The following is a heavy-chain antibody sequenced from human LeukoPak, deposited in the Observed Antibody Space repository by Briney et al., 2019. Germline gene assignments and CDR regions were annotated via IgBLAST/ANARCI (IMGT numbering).Heavy chain of an antibody. CDR3: AKDGSSSWIYYYYYYMDV. J-gene: IGHJ6*03. CDR1: GFTFGSYG. V-gene: IGHV3-23*01. Sequence: GGTLRLSCAASGFTFGSYGMSWVRQAPGKGLEWVSAISGSGGSTYYADSVKGRFTISRDNSKNTLYLQMNSLRAEDTAVYYCAKDGSSSWIYYYYYYMDVWGKGTTVTVSS. CDR2: ISGSGGST. D-gene: IGHD6-13*01.